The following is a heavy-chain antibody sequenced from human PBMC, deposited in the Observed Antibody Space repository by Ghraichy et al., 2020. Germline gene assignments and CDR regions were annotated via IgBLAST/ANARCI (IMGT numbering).Heavy chain of an antibody. CDR3: ARLNIAVAGDI. J-gene: IGHJ3*02. CDR2: IYPRDSGT. V-gene: IGHV5-51*01. CDR1: GYNFTSYW. D-gene: IGHD6-19*01. Sequence: GESLNISCKGSGYNFTSYWIGWVRQMPGKGLEWMGIIYPRDSGTRYSPSFQGQVTISADKSISTAYLQWSSLKASDTAMYYCARLNIAVAGDIWGQGTMVTVSS.